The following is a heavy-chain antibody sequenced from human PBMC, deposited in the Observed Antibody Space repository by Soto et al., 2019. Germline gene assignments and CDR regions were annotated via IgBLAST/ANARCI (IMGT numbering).Heavy chain of an antibody. CDR3: ARREIQGPIDY. D-gene: IGHD1-26*01. CDR1: GYSISSSNW. Sequence: QVQLQESGPGLVKPSDTLSLTCAVSGYSISSSNWWGWIRQPPGKGLEWIGYIYYSETTYYNPSPKSRVTMSVDTSKNQFSLKLTSVTAVDTAVYYCARREIQGPIDYWGQGTLVTVSS. CDR2: IYYSETT. J-gene: IGHJ4*02. V-gene: IGHV4-28*01.